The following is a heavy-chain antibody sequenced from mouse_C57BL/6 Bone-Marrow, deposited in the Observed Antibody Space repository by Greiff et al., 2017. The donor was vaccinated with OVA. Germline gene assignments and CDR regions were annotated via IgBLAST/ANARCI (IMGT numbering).Heavy chain of an antibody. V-gene: IGHV1-81*01. CDR3: ARTGTSYAMDY. J-gene: IGHJ4*01. CDR2: IYPRSGNT. CDR1: GYTFTSYG. Sequence: VQLKESGAELARPGASVKLSCKASGYTFTSYGISWVKQRTGQGLEWIGEIYPRSGNTYYNEKLKGKATLTADKSSSTAYMELRSLTSEDSAVYFCARTGTSYAMDYWGQGTSVTVSS. D-gene: IGHD5-1*01.